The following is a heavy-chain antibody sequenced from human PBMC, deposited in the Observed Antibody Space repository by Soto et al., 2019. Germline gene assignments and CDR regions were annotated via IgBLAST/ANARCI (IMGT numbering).Heavy chain of an antibody. CDR3: ARGAFGNYYVDY. CDR2: IKYDGSST. Sequence: EVQLVESGGGLVQPGGSLRLSCAASGFTFSRDWMHWVRQAPGKGLVWVSRIKYDGSSTNYADSVKGRFTISRDNAKNTAYRQMNSLRDEDTAVYSCARGAFGNYYVDYWGQGTLVTVAS. D-gene: IGHD3-10*01. CDR1: GFTFSRDW. V-gene: IGHV3-74*01. J-gene: IGHJ4*02.